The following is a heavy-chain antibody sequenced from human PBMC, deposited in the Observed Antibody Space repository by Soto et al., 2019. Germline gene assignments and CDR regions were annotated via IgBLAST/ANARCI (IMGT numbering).Heavy chain of an antibody. CDR1: GGSVSSGDYY. V-gene: IGHV4-61*08. D-gene: IGHD3-22*01. Sequence: PSETLSLTCTISGGSVSSGDYYWSWIRQSPGKGLEWIGNIYYRGGTSYNPSLKTRPTISADTSKKQVSLRLSSVTAADTAVYHCARALGDYCDSGGYHQAYYVDYWGQGTLVTVSS. CDR3: ARALGDYCDSGGYHQAYYVDY. CDR2: IYYRGGT. J-gene: IGHJ4*02.